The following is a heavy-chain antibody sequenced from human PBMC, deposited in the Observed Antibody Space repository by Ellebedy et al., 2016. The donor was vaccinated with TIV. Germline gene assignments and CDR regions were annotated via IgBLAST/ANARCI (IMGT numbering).Heavy chain of an antibody. CDR3: TRADYYDSSGYYPLDY. V-gene: IGHV1-18*01. J-gene: IGHJ4*02. CDR1: GYTFTSYG. Sequence: ASVKVSCKASGYTFTSYGISWVRQAPGQGLEWMGWISAYNGNTNYAQKLQGRVTMTTDTSTSTAYMELRSLRSDDTAVYYCTRADYYDSSGYYPLDYWGQGTLVTVSS. D-gene: IGHD3-22*01. CDR2: ISAYNGNT.